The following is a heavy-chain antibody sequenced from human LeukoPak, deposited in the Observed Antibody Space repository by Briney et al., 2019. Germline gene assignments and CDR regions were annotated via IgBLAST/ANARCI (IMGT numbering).Heavy chain of an antibody. CDR1: GGTFSSYA. V-gene: IGHV1-69*13. D-gene: IGHD3-22*01. CDR2: IIPIFGTA. J-gene: IGHJ3*02. CDR3: ARDWRKITTPVGAFDI. Sequence: SVKVSCKASGGTFSSYAISWVRQAPGQGLEWMGGIIPIFGTASYAQKFQGRVTITADESTSTAYMELSSLRSEDTAVYYCARDWRKITTPVGAFDIWGQGTMVTVSS.